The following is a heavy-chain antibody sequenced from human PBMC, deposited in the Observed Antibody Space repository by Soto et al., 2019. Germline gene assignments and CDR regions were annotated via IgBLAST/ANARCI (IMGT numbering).Heavy chain of an antibody. D-gene: IGHD2-2*01. CDR1: GFTFSSYS. J-gene: IGHJ5*02. CDR2: ISSSSSYI. V-gene: IGHV3-21*01. CDR3: ATLRGCSSTSCYYNWFDP. Sequence: GGSLRLSCAASGFTFSSYSMNWVRQAPGKGLEWVSSISSSSSYIYYADSVKGRFTISRDNAKNSLYLQMNSLRAEDTAVYYCATLRGCSSTSCYYNWFDPWGQGTLVTVSS.